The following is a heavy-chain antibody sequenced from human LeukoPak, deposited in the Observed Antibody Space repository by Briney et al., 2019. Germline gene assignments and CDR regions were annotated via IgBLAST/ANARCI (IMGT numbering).Heavy chain of an antibody. J-gene: IGHJ4*02. D-gene: IGHD2-15*01. CDR1: GFTFSDYY. CDR3: ARTPPLYCSGGSCYSGTYFDY. Sequence: GGSLRLSCAASGFTFSDYYMSWIRQAPGKGLGWVSYISSSGSTIYYADSVEGRFTISRDNAKNSLYLQMNSLRAEDTAVYYCARTPPLYCSGGSCYSGTYFDYWGQGTLVTVSS. CDR2: ISSSGSTI. V-gene: IGHV3-11*01.